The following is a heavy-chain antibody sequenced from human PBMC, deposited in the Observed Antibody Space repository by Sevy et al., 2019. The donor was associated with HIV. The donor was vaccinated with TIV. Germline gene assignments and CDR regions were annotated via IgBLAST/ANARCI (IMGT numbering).Heavy chain of an antibody. CDR3: ARDPISTFFDASDI. V-gene: IGHV3-21*01. J-gene: IGHJ3*02. CDR2: ISGLSNYI. CDR1: GFTFSSYS. D-gene: IGHD3-3*02. Sequence: GGSLRLSCAASGFTFSSYSMNWVRQAPGKGLEWVSFISGLSNYIYYADSVKGRFTISRDNAKNSLYLQMNSLRAEDTAVYYCARDPISTFFDASDIRGQGTMVTVSS.